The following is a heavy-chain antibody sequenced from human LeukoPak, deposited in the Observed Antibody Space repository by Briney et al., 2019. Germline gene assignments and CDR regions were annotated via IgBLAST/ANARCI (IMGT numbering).Heavy chain of an antibody. CDR3: ARRGCSSTSCYNNWFDP. CDR1: GDTFSSYT. D-gene: IGHD2-2*02. V-gene: IGHV1-69*02. Sequence: ASVKVSCKASGDTFSSYTISWVRQAPGQGLEWMGRIIPILGIANYAQKFQGRVTITADKSTSTAYMELSSLRSEDTAVYYCARRGCSSTSCYNNWFDPWGQGTLVTVPS. J-gene: IGHJ5*02. CDR2: IIPILGIA.